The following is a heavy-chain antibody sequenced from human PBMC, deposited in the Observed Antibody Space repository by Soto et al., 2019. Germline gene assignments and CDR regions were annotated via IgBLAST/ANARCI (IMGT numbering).Heavy chain of an antibody. CDR1: GGTMRSFA. CDR2: IIPAFATP. J-gene: IGHJ4*02. CDR3: ARGSDVFGYNWKYVPFGV. D-gene: IGHD1-20*01. V-gene: IGHV1-69*01. Sequence: QVQLVQSGAEVKNPGSSVNVSCKTVGGTMRSFAFSWVRQAPGQGLEWMGGIIPAFATPNHAQKFQDRVTISADEYTSTVYMALLRLRAEDSAVYFCARGSDVFGYNWKYVPFGVWGQGTQITVSS.